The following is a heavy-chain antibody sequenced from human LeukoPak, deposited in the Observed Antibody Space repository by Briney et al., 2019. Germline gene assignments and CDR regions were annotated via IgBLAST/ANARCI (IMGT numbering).Heavy chain of an antibody. CDR3: AREYREQWLVRFSYFDY. CDR1: GFTVSSNY. Sequence: PGGSLRLSCAASGFTVSSNYMSWVRQAPGEGLEWVSVIYSGGSTYYADSVKGRFTISRDNSKNTLYLQMNSLRAEDTAVYYCAREYREQWLVRFSYFDYWGQGTLVTVSS. CDR2: IYSGGST. J-gene: IGHJ4*02. V-gene: IGHV3-53*01. D-gene: IGHD6-19*01.